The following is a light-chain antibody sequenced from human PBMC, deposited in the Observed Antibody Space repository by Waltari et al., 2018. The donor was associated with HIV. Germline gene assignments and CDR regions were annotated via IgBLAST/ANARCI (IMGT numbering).Light chain of an antibody. CDR1: SGHSSYA. V-gene: IGLV4-69*01. Sequence: QLVVTQSPSVSASLGASVKLTCTLSSGHSSYAIAWHQQQPEKGPRHLMKVNSDGRHTKGDGIPDRFSGSSSGAERYLTISSLQSEDEADYYCQTWATGNRVFGGGTKLTVL. CDR2: VNSDGRH. CDR3: QTWATGNRV. J-gene: IGLJ3*02.